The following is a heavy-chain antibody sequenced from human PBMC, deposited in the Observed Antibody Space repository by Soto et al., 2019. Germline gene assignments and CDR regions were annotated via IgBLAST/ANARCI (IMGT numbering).Heavy chain of an antibody. CDR3: AKDQGTIFGVVITVFDY. V-gene: IGHV3-23*01. J-gene: IGHJ4*02. D-gene: IGHD3-3*01. Sequence: GGSLRLSCAASGFTFSSYAMSWVRQAPGKGLEWVSAISGSGGSTYYADSVKGRFTISRDNSKNTLYLQMNSLRAEDTAVYYCAKDQGTIFGVVITVFDYWGQGTLVTVSS. CDR1: GFTFSSYA. CDR2: ISGSGGST.